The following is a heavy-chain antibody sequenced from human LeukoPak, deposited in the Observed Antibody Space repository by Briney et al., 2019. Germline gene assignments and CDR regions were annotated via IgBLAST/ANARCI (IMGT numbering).Heavy chain of an antibody. J-gene: IGHJ3*02. Sequence: QPGGSLRLSCAVSGFTFSRFAMNWVRQAPGQGLEWISVISGSGGSAYYADSVKGRFIISRDNFKNTVNLEMSSLRAEDTAIYYCVPEGFDIWGQGTMVTVSS. V-gene: IGHV3-23*01. CDR3: VPEGFDI. CDR1: GFTFSRFA. CDR2: ISGSGGSA.